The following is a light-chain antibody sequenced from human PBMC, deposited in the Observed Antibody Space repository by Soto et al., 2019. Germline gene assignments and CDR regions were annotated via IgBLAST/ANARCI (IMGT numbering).Light chain of an antibody. CDR1: QSVSIN. V-gene: IGKV3-15*01. CDR2: GAS. CDR3: QQYGSSPGT. Sequence: EIVMTQSPATLSVSPGERATLSCRASQSVSINLAWYQQKPGQAPRLLIYGASTRATGIPARFSGSGSGTDFALTISRVEPEDFALYFCQQYGSSPGTFGQGTKVDIK. J-gene: IGKJ1*01.